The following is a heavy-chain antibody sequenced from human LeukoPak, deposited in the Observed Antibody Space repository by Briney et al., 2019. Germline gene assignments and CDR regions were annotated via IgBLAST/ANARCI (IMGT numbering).Heavy chain of an antibody. CDR3: ARQGGYGDYAMDY. D-gene: IGHD4-17*01. J-gene: IGHJ4*02. CDR1: GYLFTTYW. CDR2: IYPGDSDP. V-gene: IGHV5-51*01. Sequence: GESLKISCQGSGYLFTTYWIAWVRQMPGKGLGWMGIIYPGDSDPRYSPSFQGQVTISADKSISTAYLQWSSLKASDTAMYFCARQGGYGDYAMDYWGQGTLVTVSS.